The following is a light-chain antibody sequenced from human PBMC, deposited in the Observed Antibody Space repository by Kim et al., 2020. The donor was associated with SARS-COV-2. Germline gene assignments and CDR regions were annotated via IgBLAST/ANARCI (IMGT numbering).Light chain of an antibody. CDR3: QAWDSGTEG. CDR2: QDT. J-gene: IGLJ7*01. Sequence: SYELTQPLSVSVSLGQTARITCVGTNMGGKIVHWYQQKTGQAPVLVIYQDTKRPSGIPERFSGSNSGNTATLTISGAQARDEADYYCQAWDSGTEGFGG. CDR1: NMGGKI. V-gene: IGLV3-1*01.